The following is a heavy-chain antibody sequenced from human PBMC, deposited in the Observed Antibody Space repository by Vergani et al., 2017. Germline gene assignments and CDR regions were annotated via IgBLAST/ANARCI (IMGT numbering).Heavy chain of an antibody. CDR1: GGSFSGYY. D-gene: IGHD2-2*01. CDR3: ARVRGYCSSTSCYRYFDY. V-gene: IGHV4-34*01. CDR2: INHSGST. J-gene: IGHJ4*02. Sequence: QVQLQQWGAGLLKPSETLSLTCAVYGGSFSGYYWSWIRQPPGKGLEWIGEINHSGSTNYNPSLKSRVTISVDTSKNQFSLKLSSVTAADTAVYYCARVRGYCSSTSCYRYFDYWGQGTLVTVSS.